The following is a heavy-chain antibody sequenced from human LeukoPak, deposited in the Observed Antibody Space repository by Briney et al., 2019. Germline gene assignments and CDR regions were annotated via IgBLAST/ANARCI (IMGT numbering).Heavy chain of an antibody. J-gene: IGHJ5*02. CDR3: ARGTVTMVRGVIISHNWFDP. V-gene: IGHV4-34*01. CDR1: GGSFSGYY. Sequence: SETLSLTCAVYGGSFSGYYWSWIRQPPGKGLEWIGEINHSGSTNYNPSLKSRVTISVDTSKNQFSLKLSSVTAADTAVYYCARGTVTMVRGVIISHNWFDPWGQGTLVTVSS. D-gene: IGHD3-10*01. CDR2: INHSGST.